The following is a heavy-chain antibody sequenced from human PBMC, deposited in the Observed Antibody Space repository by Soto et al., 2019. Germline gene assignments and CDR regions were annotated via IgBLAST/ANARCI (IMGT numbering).Heavy chain of an antibody. CDR3: ERGGGGHSSSPRVGYFDY. CDR2: IYSGGST. CDR1: GFTVSSNY. V-gene: IGHV3-66*01. D-gene: IGHD6-13*01. Sequence: EVQLVESGGGLVQPGGSLRLSCAASGFTVSSNYMSWVRQAPGKGLEWVSVIYSGGSTSYADSVKGRFTISRDNSKNTRYLQRNCRRAQDTAVYYGERGGGGHSSSPRVGYFDYWGLGTLVTVSS. J-gene: IGHJ4*02.